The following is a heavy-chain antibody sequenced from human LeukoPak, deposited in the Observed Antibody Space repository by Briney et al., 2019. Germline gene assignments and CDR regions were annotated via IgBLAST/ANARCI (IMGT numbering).Heavy chain of an antibody. V-gene: IGHV1-69*04. CDR1: GGTFSSYA. CDR3: ARAYYDSSGYYPDVPSLDY. D-gene: IGHD3-22*01. Sequence: GASVKVSCKASGGTFSSYAISWVRQAPGQGLEWMGRIIPILGIANYAQKFQGRVTITADKPTSTAYMELSSLRSEDTAVYYCARAYYDSSGYYPDVPSLDYWGQGTLVTVSS. CDR2: IIPILGIA. J-gene: IGHJ4*02.